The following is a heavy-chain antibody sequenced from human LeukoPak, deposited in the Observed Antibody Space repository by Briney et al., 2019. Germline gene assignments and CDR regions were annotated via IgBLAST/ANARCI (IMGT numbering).Heavy chain of an antibody. CDR3: ARPLSISGYYYDAFDI. D-gene: IGHD3-22*01. J-gene: IGHJ3*02. V-gene: IGHV4-59*08. Sequence: SETLSLTCTVSGGSISSYYWSWIRQPPGKGLEWIGYIYYSGSTNYNPSLKSRVTISVDTSKNQFSLKLSSVTAADTAVYYCARPLSISGYYYDAFDIWGQGTMVTVSS. CDR1: GGSISSYY. CDR2: IYYSGST.